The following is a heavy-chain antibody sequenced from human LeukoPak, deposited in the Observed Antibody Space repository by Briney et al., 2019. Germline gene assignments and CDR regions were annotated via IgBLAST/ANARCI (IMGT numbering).Heavy chain of an antibody. V-gene: IGHV3-7*01. CDR3: TRDFQGRFYYHVDV. J-gene: IGHJ6*03. CDR1: GFSFSSYW. Sequence: GGSLRLTCAASGFSFSSYWMSWVRQAPGRGLEWVANMNQDGSEIYYVDSVKGRLTISRDNAKNSLYLQMNSLRAEDTGVYYCTRDFQGRFYYHVDVWGKGTTVTVSS. D-gene: IGHD3-10*01. CDR2: MNQDGSEI.